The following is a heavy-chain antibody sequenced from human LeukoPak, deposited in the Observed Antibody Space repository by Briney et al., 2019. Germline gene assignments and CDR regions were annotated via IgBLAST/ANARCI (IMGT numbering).Heavy chain of an antibody. CDR1: GFTFSTYA. Sequence: GGSLRLSCVASGFTFSTYAMNWVRQAPGKGLEWVSGFSGSGDTTYFPDSVKGRFTISRDNSKKTLYLQINSLRAEDTAVYYCAKGSGFLGRYYFDYWGQGTLVTVSS. J-gene: IGHJ4*02. CDR2: FSGSGDTT. D-gene: IGHD3-9*01. CDR3: AKGSGFLGRYYFDY. V-gene: IGHV3-23*01.